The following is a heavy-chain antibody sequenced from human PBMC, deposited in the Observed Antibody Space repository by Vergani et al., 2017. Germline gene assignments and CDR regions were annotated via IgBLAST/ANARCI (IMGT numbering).Heavy chain of an antibody. CDR1: GFIFDDYA. J-gene: IGHJ2*01. Sequence: EVQLVESGGVVVQPGGSLRLSCAASGFIFDDYAMFWVRQAPGKGLEWVSGINWDGGGTAYADSMKGRFTISRDNAKNSLYLQIYSLTAEDTAFYHCARRASDCRSTRCYEYFDLWGRGTLVTVSS. CDR2: INWDGGGT. CDR3: ARRASDCRSTRCYEYFDL. D-gene: IGHD2-2*01. V-gene: IGHV3-20*01.